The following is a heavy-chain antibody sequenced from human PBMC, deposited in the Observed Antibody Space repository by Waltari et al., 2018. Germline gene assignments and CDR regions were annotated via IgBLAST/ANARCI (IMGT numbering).Heavy chain of an antibody. D-gene: IGHD2-2*01. V-gene: IGHV3-74*01. CDR1: GFALPSPW. CDR2: ISHDGSVI. J-gene: IGHJ4*02. CDR3: TRAAVFGTTCYGCFDY. Sequence: EVRLVESGGDLVQPGGSLRLSCAASGFALPSPWIHRVRPVPGKGLEWVSRISHDGSVIDYADSVKGRFTISRDKAKNTLYLQMNSLGVDDTAVYFCTRAAVFGTTCYGCFDYWGLGTLVTVSS.